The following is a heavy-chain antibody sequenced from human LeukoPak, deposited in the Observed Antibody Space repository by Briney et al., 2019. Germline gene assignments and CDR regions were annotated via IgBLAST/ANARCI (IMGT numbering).Heavy chain of an antibody. Sequence: GASVKVSFKASGYTFTSYVISWVRQAPGQALEWMGWISAYNGNTNNAQKLQGRVTMTKDTSTSTAYMELSSQRSNDTPGYDCMLGAATGWWFDPWGQGTLVTVSS. CDR1: GYTFTSYV. D-gene: IGHD6-25*01. CDR3: MLGAATGWWFDP. V-gene: IGHV1-18*01. CDR2: ISAYNGNT. J-gene: IGHJ5*02.